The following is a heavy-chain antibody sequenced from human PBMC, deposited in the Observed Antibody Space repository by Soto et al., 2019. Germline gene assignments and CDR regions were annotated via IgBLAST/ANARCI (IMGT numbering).Heavy chain of an antibody. CDR2: IXHXGXT. V-gene: IGHV4-38-2*01. CDR3: ASLFRGSRFD. Sequence: SETLSLTCAVSGYSISSGYYWGWIRQPPGKGLXWXXXIXHXGXTXXXXSLKSRVTISVDTSKNQFSLKLSSVTAADTAVYYCASLFRGSRFDWGQGTLVTVSS. CDR1: GYSISSGYY. J-gene: IGHJ4*02. D-gene: IGHD3-10*01.